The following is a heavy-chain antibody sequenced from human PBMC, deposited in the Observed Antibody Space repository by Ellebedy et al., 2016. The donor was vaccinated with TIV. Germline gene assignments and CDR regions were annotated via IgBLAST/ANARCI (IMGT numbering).Heavy chain of an antibody. J-gene: IGHJ4*01. CDR3: ARGYYNSGKYFSPGE. CDR1: GGSISTSNFY. D-gene: IGHD3-10*01. V-gene: IGHV4-39*07. Sequence: MPSETLSLTCTVSGGSISTSNFYWGWVRQPPGKGLEWIGTIYYSGTTQYNPSLKSRVTISVDTSQDQFSLKMSSVTAADTAIYYCARGYYNSGKYFSPGEWGQGTLVTVSS. CDR2: IYYSGTT.